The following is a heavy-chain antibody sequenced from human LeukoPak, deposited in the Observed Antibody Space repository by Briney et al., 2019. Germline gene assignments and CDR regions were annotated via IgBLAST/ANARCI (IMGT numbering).Heavy chain of an antibody. J-gene: IGHJ3*02. CDR2: ITSSSSTI. Sequence: GGSLRLSCAASGFTFSTYNMNWVRQAPGKGLEWVSSITSSSSTIYYADSVKGRFTISRDNAKNSLYLQMNSLRAEDTAVYYCAIDFWSGYSVAAFDIWGQGTMVTVSS. V-gene: IGHV3-48*01. D-gene: IGHD3-3*01. CDR3: AIDFWSGYSVAAFDI. CDR1: GFTFSTYN.